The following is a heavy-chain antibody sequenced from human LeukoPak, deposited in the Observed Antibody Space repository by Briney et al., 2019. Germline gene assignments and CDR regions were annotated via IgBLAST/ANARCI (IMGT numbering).Heavy chain of an antibody. D-gene: IGHD4-17*01. Sequence: GGSLRLSCAASGFTLSSYSMNSVRQAPGKGLEWVSYISSSSSGTIFYADSVNGRFTISRHNAKNSLHLQMNSLRDEHTVVYYCARSTVTPGYWGQGTLVTVSS. CDR2: ISSSSSGTI. V-gene: IGHV3-48*02. CDR3: ARSTVTPGY. CDR1: GFTLSSYS. J-gene: IGHJ4*02.